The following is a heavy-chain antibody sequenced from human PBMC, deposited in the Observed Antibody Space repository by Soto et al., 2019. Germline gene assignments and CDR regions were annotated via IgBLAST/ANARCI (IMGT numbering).Heavy chain of an antibody. CDR1: GGSIGTRNYY. D-gene: IGHD6-19*01. Sequence: QLQLQESGPGLVKPSETQSLTCNVSGGSIGTRNYYWAWIRQPPGKGLEWIGSLYYSGSTYYNPSLKSRVTISVDTSKNQFSLKVTSVTAADTAVYYCARHYSSGWDYFDYWGQGTLVTVSS. CDR2: LYYSGST. J-gene: IGHJ4*02. CDR3: ARHYSSGWDYFDY. V-gene: IGHV4-39*01.